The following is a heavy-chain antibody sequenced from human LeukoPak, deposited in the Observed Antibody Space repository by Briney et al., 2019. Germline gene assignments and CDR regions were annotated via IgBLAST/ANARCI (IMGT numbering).Heavy chain of an antibody. D-gene: IGHD4-23*01. CDR2: IGASGGGT. J-gene: IGHJ4*02. CDR1: EFIFSSYV. Sequence: PGGSLRLSCAASEFIFSSYVMSWVRQAPGKRLEWVSAIGASGGGTYYADSVKGRFTISRDNSRNTLYLEMNSLRAEDTAIYYCAKEVTPGALLYGPFDYWGQGTLVTVSS. CDR3: AKEVTPGALLYGPFDY. V-gene: IGHV3-23*01.